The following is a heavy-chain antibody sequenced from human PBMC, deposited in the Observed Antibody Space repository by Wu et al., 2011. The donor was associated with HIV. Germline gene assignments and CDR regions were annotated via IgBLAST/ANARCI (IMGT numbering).Heavy chain of an antibody. J-gene: IGHJ5*02. Sequence: QVQLVQSGAEVKKPGASVKVSCKASGYTFTSYDINWVRQATGQGLEWMGWMNPNSGNTGYAQKFQGRVTMTRDTAISTVYMELSRLRSDDTAVYYCARALRNNCFDPWGQGTLATVSS. CDR2: MNPNSGNT. D-gene: IGHD2-21*01. V-gene: IGHV1-8*02. CDR3: ARALRNNCFDP. CDR1: GYTFTSYD.